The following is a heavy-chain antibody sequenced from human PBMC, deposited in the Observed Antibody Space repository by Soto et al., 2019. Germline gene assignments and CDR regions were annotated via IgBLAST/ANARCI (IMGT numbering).Heavy chain of an antibody. Sequence: SETLSLSCTVSGGSISSYYWSWIRQPPGKGLEWIGYIYYSGSTNYNPSLKSRVTISVDTSKYQFSLTLSFVTAAVTAVYYCARVDAADSSSRYVFAYWGQGTLVTVSS. D-gene: IGHD6-13*01. CDR1: GGSISSYY. CDR2: IYYSGST. J-gene: IGHJ4*02. V-gene: IGHV4-59*01. CDR3: ARVDAADSSSRYVFAY.